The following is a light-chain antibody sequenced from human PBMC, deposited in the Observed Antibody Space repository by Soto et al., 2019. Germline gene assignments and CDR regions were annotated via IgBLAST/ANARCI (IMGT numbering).Light chain of an antibody. CDR3: QVRDVWPS. CDR2: DAS. Sequence: ILLTQSPVTLALSPGERAVLSCRASQSVSTSLAWYQHKPGQAPRLFIYDASKRAPGIPARFSGSGSGTDFTLTISSLEPEDFAVYHCQVRDVWPSFGQGTKV. CDR1: QSVSTS. J-gene: IGKJ1*01. V-gene: IGKV3-11*01.